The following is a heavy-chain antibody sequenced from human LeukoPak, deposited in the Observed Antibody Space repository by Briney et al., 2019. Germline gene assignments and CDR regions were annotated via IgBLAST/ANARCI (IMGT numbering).Heavy chain of an antibody. CDR3: SRGLDSRKLGY. J-gene: IGHJ4*02. CDR2: IHPSGML. V-gene: IGHV4-31*03. Sequence: SQTLSLTCTVSGASFNSDDQYWHWIRQSPGKGLEWIGSIHPSGMLYNNPSLESRVTMSRDTSKNQFSLNLNSVTAADTAVYFCSRGLDSRKLGYWGQGSLVTVSS. CDR1: GASFNSDDQY. D-gene: IGHD3-22*01.